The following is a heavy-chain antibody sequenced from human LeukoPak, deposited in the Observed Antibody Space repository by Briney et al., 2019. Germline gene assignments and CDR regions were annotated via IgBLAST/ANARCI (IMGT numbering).Heavy chain of an antibody. V-gene: IGHV4-39*01. CDR1: GGSISGSSYY. Sequence: SETLSLTCIVSGGSISGSSYYWGWIRQPPGKGLEWIGSIYYTGSSSYNPSLKSRVTISVDTSKNQFSLRLTSVIAADTAVYYCARMSRLDYWGQGTLVTVSS. CDR2: IYYTGSS. CDR3: ARMSRLDY. J-gene: IGHJ4*02.